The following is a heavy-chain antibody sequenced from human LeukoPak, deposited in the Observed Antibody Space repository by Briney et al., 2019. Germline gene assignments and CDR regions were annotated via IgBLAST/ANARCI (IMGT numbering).Heavy chain of an antibody. D-gene: IGHD3-10*01. CDR3: ARALMTLVRGVPRATWFHP. Sequence: SETLSLTCAVFGGSFSGYYWTWVRQAPGKGLEWIGEINESGTTNYNASLNNRVTISVDTSKNQFSLKLTSLTAADTAVFYCARALMTLVRGVPRATWFHPWGQGTLVTVSS. CDR2: INESGTT. V-gene: IGHV4-34*01. J-gene: IGHJ5*02. CDR1: GGSFSGYY.